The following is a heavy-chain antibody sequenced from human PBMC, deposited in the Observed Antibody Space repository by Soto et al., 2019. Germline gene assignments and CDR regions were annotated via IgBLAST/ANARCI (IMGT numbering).Heavy chain of an antibody. CDR2: IYYGGNT. J-gene: IGHJ6*02. Sequence: QVQLQESGPGLVKPSETLSLTCNVFGGSISNGDYYWSWIRQPPGKGLQYIGYIYYGGNTNYNPSLKSLLTMSIDRSANHFSLTLTSVTAADTAVYYCARVSGHYYYGVDVWGQGTTVIVSS. V-gene: IGHV4-30-4*01. CDR1: GGSISNGDYY. CDR3: ARVSGHYYYGVDV.